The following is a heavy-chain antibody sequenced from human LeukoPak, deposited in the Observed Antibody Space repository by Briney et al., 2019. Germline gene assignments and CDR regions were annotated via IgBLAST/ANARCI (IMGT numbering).Heavy chain of an antibody. J-gene: IGHJ3*02. CDR3: ARGGEDIVVVPAAMGAFDI. CDR2: ISSSGSTI. CDR1: GFTFSSYE. Sequence: PGGSLRLSCAASGFTFSSYEMNWVRQAPGKGLEWVSYISSSGSTIYYADSVKGRFTISRDNAKNSPYLQMNSLRAEDTAVYYCARGGEDIVVVPAAMGAFDIWGQGTMVTVSS. V-gene: IGHV3-48*03. D-gene: IGHD2-2*01.